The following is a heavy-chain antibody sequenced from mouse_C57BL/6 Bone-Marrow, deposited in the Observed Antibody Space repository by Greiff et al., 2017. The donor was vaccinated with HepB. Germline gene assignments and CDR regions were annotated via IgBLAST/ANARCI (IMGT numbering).Heavy chain of an antibody. Sequence: QVQLQQSGPELVKPGASVKISCKASGYAFSSSWMNWVKQSPGKGLEWIGRIYPGDGDTNYNGKFKGKATLTADKSSSTAYMQLSSLTSEDSAVYFCARVITTVVDFDYWGQGTTLTVSS. V-gene: IGHV1-82*01. CDR1: GYAFSSSW. D-gene: IGHD1-1*01. CDR3: ARVITTVVDFDY. J-gene: IGHJ2*01. CDR2: IYPGDGDT.